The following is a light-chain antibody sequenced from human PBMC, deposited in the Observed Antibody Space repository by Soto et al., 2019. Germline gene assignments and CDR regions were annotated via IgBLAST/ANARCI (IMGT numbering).Light chain of an antibody. CDR2: LGS. V-gene: IGKV2-28*01. J-gene: IGKJ1*01. Sequence: PLSLPVTPGEPASISCRSSQSLLHSNGYNFLGWYLQKPGQSPQLLIYLGSNRASGVPDRFSGSGSGTDFTLRISRVEAEEVGVYYGMQVLQTPWTCGQGTKVDIK. CDR1: QSLLHSNGYNF. CDR3: MQVLQTPWT.